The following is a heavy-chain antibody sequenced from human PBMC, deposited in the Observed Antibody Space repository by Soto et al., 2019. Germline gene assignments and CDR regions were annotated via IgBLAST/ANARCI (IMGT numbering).Heavy chain of an antibody. D-gene: IGHD3-10*01. CDR3: ARDRDDYGSGNYYNRIDF. CDR1: GGIFSTYA. Sequence: QVQLVQSGAEVKKPGYSVKVSCKASGGIFSTYAISWLRQAPGQGLEWMGGIIPIFGTPNYAQRFQGRVTITAVESSCTAYMELSRLRSEYTAVYYCARDRDDYGSGNYYNRIDFWGQGSLVTVSS. V-gene: IGHV1-69*01. CDR2: IIPIFGTP. J-gene: IGHJ4*02.